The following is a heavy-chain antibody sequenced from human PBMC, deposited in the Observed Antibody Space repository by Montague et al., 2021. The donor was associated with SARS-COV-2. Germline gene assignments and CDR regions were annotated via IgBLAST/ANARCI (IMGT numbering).Heavy chain of an antibody. D-gene: IGHD2-15*01. Sequence: SETLSLTRALYGGSFSGYYWSWIRQPPGRGLEWIGETNGSGRTNXNPSLKGRVTISVDTSKNQFSLRLSSVTAAETAVYYCARGYCSGSGCYYYYGMDVWGQGTTVTVSS. CDR2: TNGSGRT. V-gene: IGHV4-34*01. CDR3: ARGYCSGSGCYYYYGMDV. J-gene: IGHJ6*02. CDR1: GGSFSGYY.